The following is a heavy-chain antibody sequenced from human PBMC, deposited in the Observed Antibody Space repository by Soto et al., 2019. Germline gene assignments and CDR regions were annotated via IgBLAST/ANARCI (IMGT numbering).Heavy chain of an antibody. CDR2: ITISGNYI. J-gene: IGHJ5*02. V-gene: IGHV3-21*01. CDR3: AKVGVLRTNFRWFDL. CDR1: GFAFQTYT. D-gene: IGHD2-8*01. Sequence: GGSLRRSCAASGFAFQTYTMEWLRQPPGKGLEWVSSITISGNYIYYADSVKGRFTISRDNGRNSVYLQMNSLRAEDTAVYYCAKVGVLRTNFRWFDLWGQGTLVTVSS.